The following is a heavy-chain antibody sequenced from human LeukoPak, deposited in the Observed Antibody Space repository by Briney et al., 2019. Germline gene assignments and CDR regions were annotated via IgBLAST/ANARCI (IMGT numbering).Heavy chain of an antibody. D-gene: IGHD3-10*01. CDR3: ARDSEHYYGLGNYYKYYYYMDV. J-gene: IGHJ6*03. CDR1: GGTFSRYA. V-gene: IGHV1-69*13. CDR2: ITPIFGIP. Sequence: SVKVSCKASGGTFSRYAISWVRQAPGQGLEWMGGITPIFGIPNYAQKFQGRVTITADESTSTAYMELSSLRFEDTAVYYCARDSEHYYGLGNYYKYYYYMDVWGKGTTVTISS.